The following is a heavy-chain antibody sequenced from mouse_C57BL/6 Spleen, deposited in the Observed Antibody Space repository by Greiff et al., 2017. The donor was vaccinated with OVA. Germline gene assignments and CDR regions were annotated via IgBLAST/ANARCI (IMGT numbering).Heavy chain of an antibody. CDR1: GYAFTNYL. CDR2: INPGSGGT. CDR3: ARRAYGSVPYFDY. Sequence: VQLLQSGAELVRPGTSVKVSCKASGYAFTNYLIEWVKQRPGQGLEWIGVINPGSGGTSYNEKFKGKATLTADKSSSTAYMQLSSLTSEDSAVYFCARRAYGSVPYFDYWGQGTTLTVSS. V-gene: IGHV1-54*01. D-gene: IGHD1-1*01. J-gene: IGHJ2*01.